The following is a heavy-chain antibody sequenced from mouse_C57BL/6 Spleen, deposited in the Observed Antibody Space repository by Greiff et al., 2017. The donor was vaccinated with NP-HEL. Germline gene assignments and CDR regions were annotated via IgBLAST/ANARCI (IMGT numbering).Heavy chain of an antibody. CDR2: IHPNSGST. D-gene: IGHD2-4*01. J-gene: IGHJ2*01. CDR1: GYTFTSYW. CDR3: ARSKDYDGSPFDY. Sequence: QVQLQQSGAELVKPGASVKLSCKASGYTFTSYWMHWVKQRPGQGLEWIGMIHPNSGSTNYNEKFKSKATLTVDKSSSTAYMQLSSLTSEDSAVYYCARSKDYDGSPFDYWGQGTTLTVSS. V-gene: IGHV1-64*01.